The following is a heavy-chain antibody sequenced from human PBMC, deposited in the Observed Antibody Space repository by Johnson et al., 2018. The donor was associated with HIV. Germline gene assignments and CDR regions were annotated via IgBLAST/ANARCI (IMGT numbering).Heavy chain of an antibody. J-gene: IGHJ3*02. CDR1: GFTFSSYG. CDR2: IWYDGSNK. Sequence: QVQLVESGGGVVQPGRSLRLSCAASGFTFSSYGIHWVRQAPGKGLEWVAVIWYDGSNKYYADSVKGRFTISRDNSKNTLYLQMNSLRAEDTAVYYCARDILEYSSSVPDAFDIWGQGTMVTVSS. CDR3: ARDILEYSSSVPDAFDI. D-gene: IGHD6-6*01. V-gene: IGHV3-33*01.